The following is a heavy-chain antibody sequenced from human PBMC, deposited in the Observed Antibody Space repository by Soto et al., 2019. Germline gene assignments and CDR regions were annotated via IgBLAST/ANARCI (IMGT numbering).Heavy chain of an antibody. CDR3: ARHDGHSGSLIGY. CDR1: GYTFTSYA. D-gene: IGHD1-26*01. Sequence: ASVKVSCKASGYTFTSYAMHWVRQAPGQRLEWLGWLNAGNSNREYSQKFQGRIIMTKDTSASTAYMELSSLISEDTAVYYCARHDGHSGSLIGYWGQGTLVTVSS. CDR2: LNAGNSNR. V-gene: IGHV1-3*01. J-gene: IGHJ4*02.